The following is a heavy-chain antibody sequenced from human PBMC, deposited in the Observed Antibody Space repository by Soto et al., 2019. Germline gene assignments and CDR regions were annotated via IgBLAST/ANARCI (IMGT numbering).Heavy chain of an antibody. CDR3: ARAVAVPADFDY. V-gene: IGHV1-3*05. J-gene: IGHJ4*02. CDR1: GYTFTAYA. Sequence: QVQLVQSGAEEKKPGASVKVSCKASGYTFTAYAMHWVRQAPGQRLEWMGWINAGNGNTKYSQKCQGRVTITRDTSASTAYMELSSLRSEDTAAYYCARAVAVPADFDYWGQGTLVTVSS. D-gene: IGHD6-19*01. CDR2: INAGNGNT.